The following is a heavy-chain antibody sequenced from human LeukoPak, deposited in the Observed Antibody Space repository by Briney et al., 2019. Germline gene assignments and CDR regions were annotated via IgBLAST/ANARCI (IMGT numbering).Heavy chain of an antibody. Sequence: GGSLRLSCAASGFTFSSYWMSWVRQAPGKGLEWVASIKQDGSEKYYLDSVKGRFTISRDNAKNSLYLQMNSLRAEDTAVYYCARKAITMIVDYAFDIWGQGTMVTVSS. CDR3: ARKAITMIVDYAFDI. V-gene: IGHV3-7*03. J-gene: IGHJ3*02. CDR1: GFTFSSYW. CDR2: IKQDGSEK. D-gene: IGHD3-22*01.